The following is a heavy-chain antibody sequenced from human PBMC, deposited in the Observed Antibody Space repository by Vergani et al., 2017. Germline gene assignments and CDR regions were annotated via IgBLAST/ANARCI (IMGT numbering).Heavy chain of an antibody. J-gene: IGHJ4*02. CDR2: IIPIFGTA. Sequence: QVQLVQSGAEVKKPGSSVKVSCKASGGTFSSYAISWVRQAPGQGLEWVGGIIPIFGTANYAQKFQGRVTITADESTGTAYIELSSLRSEDTAVYYCARSDLHCSSTSCYATYYFDYWGQGTLVTVSS. CDR3: ARSDLHCSSTSCYATYYFDY. V-gene: IGHV1-69*01. D-gene: IGHD2-2*01. CDR1: GGTFSSYA.